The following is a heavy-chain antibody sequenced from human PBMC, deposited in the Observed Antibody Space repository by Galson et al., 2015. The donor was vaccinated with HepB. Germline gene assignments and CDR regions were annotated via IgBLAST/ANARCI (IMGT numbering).Heavy chain of an antibody. CDR2: IYPGDSDT. CDR3: ARVGQQCYYGMDV. Sequence: QSGAEVKRPGESLKISCQGSGYSFTNYWIGWVRQVPGKGLEWMGIIYPGDSDTRYSPSFQGQVTISADKSISTAYLQWSSLKASDTAMYFCARVGQQCYYGMDVWGQGTTVTVSS. J-gene: IGHJ6*02. CDR1: GYSFTNYW. V-gene: IGHV5-51*01. D-gene: IGHD3-10*01.